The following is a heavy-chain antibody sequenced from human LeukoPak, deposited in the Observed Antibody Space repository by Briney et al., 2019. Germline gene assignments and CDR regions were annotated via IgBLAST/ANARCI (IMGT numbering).Heavy chain of an antibody. CDR2: VSFDGYNK. CDR1: GFTFSSYA. Sequence: GGSLRLSCAASGFTFSSYAMHWVRQAPGKGLEWVALVSFDGYNKYYADSVKDRFTISRDNSNNTLYLEMKSLRAEDTAVYYCAKDKIAVTATSFDSWSQGDLVTVSS. CDR3: AKDKIAVTATSFDS. D-gene: IGHD6-19*01. J-gene: IGHJ4*02. V-gene: IGHV3-30*04.